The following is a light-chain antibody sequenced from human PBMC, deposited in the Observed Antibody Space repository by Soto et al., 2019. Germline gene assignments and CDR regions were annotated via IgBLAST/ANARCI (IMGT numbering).Light chain of an antibody. CDR3: QQYENSPIT. CDR1: QSITSSF. CDR2: GAS. J-gene: IGKJ5*01. V-gene: IGKV3-20*01. Sequence: PWERASLSFGASQSITSSFLAWYQQKPGQAPRLLIYGASSRATGIPDRFSGTGSETDFTLTINRLEPEDFAVYYCQQYENSPITFGQGTRLEIK.